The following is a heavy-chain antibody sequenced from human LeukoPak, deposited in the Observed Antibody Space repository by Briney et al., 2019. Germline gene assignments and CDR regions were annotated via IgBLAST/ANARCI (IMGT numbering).Heavy chain of an antibody. CDR3: AGEGGYYYGSGSPSDP. CDR1: GGTFSSYA. J-gene: IGHJ5*02. Sequence: SVKVSCKASGGTFSSYAISWVRQAPGQGLEWMGGIIPIFGTANYAQKFQGRVTITADKSTSTAYMELSSLRSEDTAVYYCAGEGGYYYGSGSPSDPWGQGALVTVSS. CDR2: IIPIFGTA. V-gene: IGHV1-69*06. D-gene: IGHD3-10*01.